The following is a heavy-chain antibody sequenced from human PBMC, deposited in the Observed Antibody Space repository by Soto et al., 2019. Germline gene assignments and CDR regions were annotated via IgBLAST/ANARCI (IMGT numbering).Heavy chain of an antibody. J-gene: IGHJ4*02. D-gene: IGHD3-3*01. CDR3: ARASRLTLSGVVIVPSYFDE. CDR1: GSSFSTHH. Sequence: VQSGAEVKKPGASVKVSCEASGSSFSTHHISWLRQASGQRLEWMGWMSPSTGDSGFAHNFMGRFAITRDTSTYPVYMELSSLRSDDTAVYYCARASRLTLSGVVIVPSYFDEWGQGILVTVSS. V-gene: IGHV1-8*01. CDR2: MSPSTGDS.